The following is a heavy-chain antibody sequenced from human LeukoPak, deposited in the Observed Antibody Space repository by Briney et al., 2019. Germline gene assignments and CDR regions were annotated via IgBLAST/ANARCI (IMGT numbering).Heavy chain of an antibody. CDR2: ISPNIGNA. J-gene: IGHJ4*02. CDR1: GDTFSSYA. D-gene: IGHD1-26*01. V-gene: IGHV1-69*05. Sequence: SVKVSCKASGDTFSSYAISWVRQAPGQGLEWMGRISPNIGNANYAQKFQGRVTITTDESTSTAYMELSSLKSEDTAVYYCAREGMVAQNYFDYWGQGTLVTVSS. CDR3: AREGMVAQNYFDY.